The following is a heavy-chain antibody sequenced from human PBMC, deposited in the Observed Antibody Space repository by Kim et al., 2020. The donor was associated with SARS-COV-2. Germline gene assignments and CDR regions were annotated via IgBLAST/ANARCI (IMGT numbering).Heavy chain of an antibody. V-gene: IGHV3-11*01. CDR3: TKGCGLTSLVIFGW. D-gene: IGHD3-16*02. CDR1: GFTFSDYS. CDR2: ITYSGREK. J-gene: IGHJ1*01. Sequence: GGSLRLSCAASGFTFSDYSMNWIRQAPGKGLEWVSYITYSGREKYYADSVKGRFTICRDNTNNPLHLQKNSLRAEDTAVYYWTKGCGLTSLVIFGWGGQG.